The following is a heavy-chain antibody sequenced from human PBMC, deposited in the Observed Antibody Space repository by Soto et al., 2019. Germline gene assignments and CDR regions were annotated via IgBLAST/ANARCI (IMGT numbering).Heavy chain of an antibody. V-gene: IGHV4-31*11. D-gene: IGHD5-18*01. Sequence: SETLSLTCAVSGGSISRGGYSWSWIRHLPGKGLEWIGYIYHSGIAYYSPSLKSRVHLSVDTSKNQLSLNLSSVTAADTAVYYCARDNLVGHSYGNQIHALDNWGQGTKVTVSS. CDR2: IYHSGIA. J-gene: IGHJ3*02. CDR1: GGSISRGGYS. CDR3: ARDNLVGHSYGNQIHALDN.